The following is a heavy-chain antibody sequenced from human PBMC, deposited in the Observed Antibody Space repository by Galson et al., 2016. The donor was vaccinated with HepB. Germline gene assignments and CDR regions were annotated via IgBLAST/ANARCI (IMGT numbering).Heavy chain of an antibody. CDR2: ISYDGASQ. V-gene: IGHV3-30-3*01. Sequence: SLRLSCAVSGFPFGNYWMHWVRQGPDKGLEWVALISYDGASQYYADSVKGRFTISRDNSKNTLSLQMTSLRPEDTGRYYCARGESGSYSYWGQGTLVSVS. CDR1: GFPFGNYW. D-gene: IGHD1-26*01. J-gene: IGHJ4*02. CDR3: ARGESGSYSY.